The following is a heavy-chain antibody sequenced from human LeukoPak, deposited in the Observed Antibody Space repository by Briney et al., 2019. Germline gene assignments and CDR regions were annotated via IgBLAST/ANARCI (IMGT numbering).Heavy chain of an antibody. CDR1: GFTFSDHY. V-gene: IGHV3-72*01. J-gene: IGHJ4*02. CDR3: VRVTVEPNPYYYDY. D-gene: IGHD4-23*01. CDR2: IRRKANGYTT. Sequence: GGSLRLSCAASGFTFSDHYMDWVRQAPGQGLQWVGRIRRKANGYTTEYAASVKGRFTISRDDSENSLYLQMNSLKTEDTAVYYCVRVTVEPNPYYYDYWGQGTLVTVSS.